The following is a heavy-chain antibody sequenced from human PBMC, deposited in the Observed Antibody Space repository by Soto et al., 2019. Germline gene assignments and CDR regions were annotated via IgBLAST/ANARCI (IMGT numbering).Heavy chain of an antibody. D-gene: IGHD5-12*01. V-gene: IGHV5-51*01. CDR1: GYSFTTHW. Sequence: EVQLVQSGAEVKKPGESLKIPCKGSGYSFTTHWIGWVRQMPGKGLEWMGIIYPGDSDTKYSPSFQGQVTISADKSISTAYLQWSSLKASDTAMYYCARGGDRGDYDWRVFDYWGQGTLVSVSS. CDR3: ARGGDRGDYDWRVFDY. J-gene: IGHJ4*02. CDR2: IYPGDSDT.